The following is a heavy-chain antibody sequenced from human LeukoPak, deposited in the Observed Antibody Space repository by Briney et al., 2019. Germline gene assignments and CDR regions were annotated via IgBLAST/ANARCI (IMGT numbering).Heavy chain of an antibody. Sequence: GRSLRLSCATSGFTFDDYAMHWVRQAPGKGLEWVSRISWNSGSIGYADSVKGRFTISRDNAKNSLYLQMNSLRAEDTALYYCAKGLTYYYGSGSYYSDYWGQGTLVTVSS. V-gene: IGHV3-9*01. CDR1: GFTFDDYA. CDR2: ISWNSGSI. CDR3: AKGLTYYYGSGSYYSDY. D-gene: IGHD3-10*01. J-gene: IGHJ4*02.